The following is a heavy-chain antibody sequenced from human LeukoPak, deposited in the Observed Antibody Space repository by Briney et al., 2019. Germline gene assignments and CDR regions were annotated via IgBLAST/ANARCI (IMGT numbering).Heavy chain of an antibody. CDR1: GFTFSSYT. CDR2: ISSGSSYL. CDR3: ARVGGYCNSVSNCYMDY. V-gene: IGHV3-21*01. D-gene: IGHD2/OR15-2a*01. J-gene: IGHJ4*02. Sequence: GGSLRLSCAASGFTFSSYTMTWVRQAPGKGLEWVSCISSGSSYLYYRDSVKGRFTISRDNAKNSLYLQMNSLRAEDTAVYYCARVGGYCNSVSNCYMDYWGQGALVTVSS.